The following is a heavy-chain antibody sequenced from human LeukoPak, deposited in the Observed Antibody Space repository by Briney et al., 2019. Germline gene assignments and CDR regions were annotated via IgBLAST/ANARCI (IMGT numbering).Heavy chain of an antibody. CDR1: AYTFTGYY. CDR2: INPNSGGT. J-gene: IGHJ4*02. Sequence: ASVKVSCKASAYTFTGYYMHWVRQAPGQGLEWMGWINPNSGGTNYAQKFQGRVTMTRDTSISTAYMDLSRLTSDDTAVYYCARVQLGTAIAYFDYWGQGTLVTVSS. D-gene: IGHD5-18*01. V-gene: IGHV1-2*02. CDR3: ARVQLGTAIAYFDY.